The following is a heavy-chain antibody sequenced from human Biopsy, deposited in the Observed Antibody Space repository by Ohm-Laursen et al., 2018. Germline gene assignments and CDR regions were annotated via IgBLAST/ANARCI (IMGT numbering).Heavy chain of an antibody. J-gene: IGHJ5*02. CDR2: IIPIPNVA. Sequence: SVKVSCKASGDSFTSYAIGWVRQAPGQGLEWMGGIIPIPNVATYAQKFQGRITITADESNSTAYMELSRLTSDDTAVYFCARGEGSSWFDPWGHGTLVTVSS. CDR3: ARGEGSSWFDP. D-gene: IGHD1-26*01. CDR1: GDSFTSYA. V-gene: IGHV1-69*10.